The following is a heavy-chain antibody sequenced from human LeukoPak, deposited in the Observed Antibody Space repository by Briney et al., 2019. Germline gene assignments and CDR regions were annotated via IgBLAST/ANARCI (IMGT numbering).Heavy chain of an antibody. D-gene: IGHD3-3*01. Sequence: ASVKVSCKASGYTFTSYGISWVRQAPGQGLEWMGWISAYNGNTNYAQKLQGRVTMTTDTSTSTAYMELRSLRSDDTAVYYCARDLDQLRFLEWLAPWGYWGQGTLVTVSS. CDR3: ARDLDQLRFLEWLAPWGY. J-gene: IGHJ4*02. CDR1: GYTFTSYG. CDR2: ISAYNGNT. V-gene: IGHV1-18*01.